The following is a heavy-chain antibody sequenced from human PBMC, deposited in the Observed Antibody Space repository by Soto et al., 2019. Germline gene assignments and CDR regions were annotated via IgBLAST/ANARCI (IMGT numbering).Heavy chain of an antibody. J-gene: IGHJ6*02. D-gene: IGHD6-19*01. V-gene: IGHV3-48*03. Sequence: LRLSCAASGFTFSSYEMNWVRQAPGKGLEWVSYISSSGSTIYYADSVKGRFTISRDNAKNSLYLQMNSLRAEDTAVYYCARAPGIAVAGHNYYYYGMDVWGQGTTVTVSS. CDR2: ISSSGSTI. CDR1: GFTFSSYE. CDR3: ARAPGIAVAGHNYYYYGMDV.